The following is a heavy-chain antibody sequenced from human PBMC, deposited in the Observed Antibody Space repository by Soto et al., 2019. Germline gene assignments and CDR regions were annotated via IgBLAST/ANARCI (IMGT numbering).Heavy chain of an antibody. J-gene: IGHJ6*03. CDR3: ARLKMVRGVIPNNYYYMDV. CDR2: IYYSGST. D-gene: IGHD3-10*01. Sequence: SETLSLTCTVSGGSISSYYWSWIRQPPGKGLEWIGYIYYSGSTNYNPSLKSRVTISVGTSKNQFSLKLSSVTAADTAVYYCARLKMVRGVIPNNYYYMDVWGKGTTVTVSS. CDR1: GGSISSYY. V-gene: IGHV4-59*08.